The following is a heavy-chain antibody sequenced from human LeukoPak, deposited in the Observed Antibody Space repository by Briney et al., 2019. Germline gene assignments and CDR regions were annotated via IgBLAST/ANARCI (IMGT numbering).Heavy chain of an antibody. CDR2: IKQDGSEK. Sequence: GGSLRLSCAASGFTFSSYWMSWVRQAPGKGLEWVANIKQDGSEKCYVDSVKGRFTISRDNAKNSLYLQMNSLRAEDTAVYYCASPSLAARTFDYWGQGTLVTVSS. J-gene: IGHJ4*02. CDR1: GFTFSSYW. CDR3: ASPSLAARTFDY. D-gene: IGHD6-6*01. V-gene: IGHV3-7*01.